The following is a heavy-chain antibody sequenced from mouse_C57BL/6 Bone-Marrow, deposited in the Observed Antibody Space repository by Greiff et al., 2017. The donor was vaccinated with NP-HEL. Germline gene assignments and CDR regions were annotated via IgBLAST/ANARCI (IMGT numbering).Heavy chain of an antibody. J-gene: IGHJ3*01. V-gene: IGHV1-63*01. CDR3: ARGDDYDPGGFAY. Sequence: VKLQQSGAELVRPGTSVKMSCKASGYTFTNYWIGWAKQRPGHGLEWIGDIYPGGGYTNYNEKFKGKATLTADKSSSTAYMQFSSLTSEDSAIYYCARGDDYDPGGFAYWGQGTLVTVSA. D-gene: IGHD2-4*01. CDR2: IYPGGGYT. CDR1: GYTFTNYW.